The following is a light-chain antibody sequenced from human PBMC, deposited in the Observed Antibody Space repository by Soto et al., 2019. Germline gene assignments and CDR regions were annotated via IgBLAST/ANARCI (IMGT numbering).Light chain of an antibody. J-gene: IGKJ1*01. CDR1: QDISHF. CDR2: GAS. V-gene: IGKV1-27*01. CDR3: QKYNKDSPAT. Sequence: DIQLTQSPSSLSASVGDRVTITCRASQDISHFLAWYQQRPGEVPRLLIYGASTLQSGVPSRFSGSGFGTDFTLTITSLQPEDVATYYCQKYNKDSPATFGPGTKVEIK.